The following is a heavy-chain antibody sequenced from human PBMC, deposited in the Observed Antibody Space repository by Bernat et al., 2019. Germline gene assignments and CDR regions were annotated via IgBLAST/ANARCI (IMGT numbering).Heavy chain of an antibody. Sequence: QVQLQESGPGLVKPSETLSLTCAVSGYSISSGYYWGWIRQPPGKGLEWIGSIYHSGSTYYNPSLKSRVTISVDTSKNQFSLKLSSVTAADTAVYYCARDVHGESGYDLEIFDYWGQGTLVTVSS. J-gene: IGHJ4*02. CDR3: ARDVHGESGYDLEIFDY. CDR2: IYHSGST. D-gene: IGHD5-12*01. CDR1: GYSISSGYY. V-gene: IGHV4-38-2*02.